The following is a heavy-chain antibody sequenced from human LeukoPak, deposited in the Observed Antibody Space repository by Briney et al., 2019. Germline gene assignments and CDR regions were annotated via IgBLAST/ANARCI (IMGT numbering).Heavy chain of an antibody. CDR1: GGSISSYY. V-gene: IGHV4-59*01. CDR3: ARGNWNFDY. Sequence: SETLSLTCTVSGGSISSYYWSWIRQPPGKGLEWIGYIYYSGSTNYNPSLKSRVTISVDTSKNQFSLKLSSVTAADTAVYYCARGNWNFDYWGQGTLVTVSS. CDR2: IYYSGST. J-gene: IGHJ4*02. D-gene: IGHD1-20*01.